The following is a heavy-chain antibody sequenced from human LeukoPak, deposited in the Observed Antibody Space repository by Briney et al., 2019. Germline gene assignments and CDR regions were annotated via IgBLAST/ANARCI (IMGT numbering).Heavy chain of an antibody. D-gene: IGHD3-22*01. V-gene: IGHV3-66*02. CDR3: ARVSMIERVDAFDI. Sequence: GGSLRLSCAASGFTLSNYWMHWVRQAPGKGLEWVSVIYSGGSTYYADSVKGRFTISRDNSKNTLYLQMNSLRAEDTAVYYCARVSMIERVDAFDIWGQGTMVTVSS. J-gene: IGHJ3*02. CDR2: IYSGGST. CDR1: GFTLSNYW.